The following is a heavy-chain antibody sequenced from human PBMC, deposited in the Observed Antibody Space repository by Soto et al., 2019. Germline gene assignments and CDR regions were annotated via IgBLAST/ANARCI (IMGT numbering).Heavy chain of an antibody. CDR3: AKEKAATYSPYFDY. CDR2: ISGSGGST. Sequence: PGGSLRLCCAAFGFTFSSYAMSGVRQGPGKGLEWVSAISGSGGSTYYADSVKGRFTISRDNSKNTLYLQMNSLRAEDTAVYYCAKEKAATYSPYFDYWGQGTLVTVSS. J-gene: IGHJ4*02. D-gene: IGHD1-26*01. V-gene: IGHV3-23*01. CDR1: GFTFSSYA.